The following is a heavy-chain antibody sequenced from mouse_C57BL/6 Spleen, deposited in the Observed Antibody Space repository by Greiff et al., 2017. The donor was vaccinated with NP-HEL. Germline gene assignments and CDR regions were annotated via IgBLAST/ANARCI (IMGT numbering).Heavy chain of an antibody. J-gene: IGHJ4*01. CDR2: ILPGSGST. D-gene: IGHD1-1*01. CDR3: ARDYGSSYDYAMDY. V-gene: IGHV1-9*01. Sequence: QVQLQQSGAELMKPGASVKLSCKATGYTFTGYWIEWVKQRPGHGLEWIGEILPGSGSTNYIEKFKGKATFTADTSSNTAYMQLSSLTTEDSAIYYCARDYGSSYDYAMDYWGQGTSVTVSS. CDR1: GYTFTGYW.